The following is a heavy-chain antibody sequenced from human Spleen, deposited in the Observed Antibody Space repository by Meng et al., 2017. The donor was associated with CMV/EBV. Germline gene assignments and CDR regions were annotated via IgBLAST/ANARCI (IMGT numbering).Heavy chain of an antibody. CDR2: ISAYNGNT. CDR3: ARGKGYYSSSGNFDY. D-gene: IGHD6-13*01. V-gene: IGHV1-18*01. J-gene: IGHJ4*02. CDR1: GYTFTSYG. Sequence: ASVKVSCKASGYTFTSYGISWVRQAPGQGLEWMGWISAYNGNTNYAQKLQGRVTMTTDTSTSTAYMELRSLRSDDTAVYYCARGKGYYSSSGNFDYWGQGTLVTVSS.